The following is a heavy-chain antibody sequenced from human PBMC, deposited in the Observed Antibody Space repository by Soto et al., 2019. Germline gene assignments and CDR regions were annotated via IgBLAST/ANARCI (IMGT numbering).Heavy chain of an antibody. Sequence: GASVKVSCKASGYTFTSYYMHWVRQAPGQGLEWMGIINPSGGSTSYAQKFQGRVTMTRDTSTSTVYMELSSLRSEDTAVYYCAVHDYGDYLVGYWGQGTLVTVSS. J-gene: IGHJ4*02. V-gene: IGHV1-46*01. CDR3: AVHDYGDYLVGY. CDR1: GYTFTSYY. D-gene: IGHD4-17*01. CDR2: INPSGGST.